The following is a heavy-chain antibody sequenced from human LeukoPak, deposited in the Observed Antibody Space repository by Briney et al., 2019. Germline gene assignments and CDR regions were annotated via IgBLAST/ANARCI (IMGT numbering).Heavy chain of an antibody. CDR1: GYTFTSYG. D-gene: IGHD1-26*01. V-gene: IGHV1-18*01. CDR3: ASRHWEGGAFDI. Sequence: ASVKVSCKASGYTFTSYGISWVRQAPGQGLEWMGWISAYNGNTNYAQKLQGRVTMTTDTSTSTAYMELRSLRSNDTAVYYCASRHWEGGAFDIWGQGTMVTVSS. J-gene: IGHJ3*02. CDR2: ISAYNGNT.